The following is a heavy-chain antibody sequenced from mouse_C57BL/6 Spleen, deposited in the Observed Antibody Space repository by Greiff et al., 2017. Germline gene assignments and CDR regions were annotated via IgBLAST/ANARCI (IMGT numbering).Heavy chain of an antibody. CDR1: GYTFTSYW. CDR2: IYPGSGST. D-gene: IGHD1-1*01. Sequence: QVQLQQPGAELVKPGASVKMSCKASGYTFTSYWITWVKQRPGQGLEWIGDIYPGSGSTNYNEKFKSKATLTVDTSSSTAYMQLSSLTSEDSAVYYGARRIYYYGSSPHWYFDVWGTGTTVTVSS. V-gene: IGHV1-55*01. J-gene: IGHJ1*03. CDR3: ARRIYYYGSSPHWYFDV.